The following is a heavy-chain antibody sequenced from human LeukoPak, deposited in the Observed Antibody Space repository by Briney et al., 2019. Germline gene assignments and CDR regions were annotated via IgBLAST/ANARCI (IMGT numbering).Heavy chain of an antibody. Sequence: SETLSLTCAVYGGSFSGYYWSWIRQPPGKGLEWIGEINHSGSTNYNPSLKSRVTISVDTSKNQFSLKLSSVTAADTAVYYCARRGNYYGSGSYFYWGQGTLVTVSS. J-gene: IGHJ4*02. V-gene: IGHV4-34*01. CDR3: ARRGNYYGSGSYFY. CDR2: INHSGST. D-gene: IGHD3-10*01. CDR1: GGSFSGYY.